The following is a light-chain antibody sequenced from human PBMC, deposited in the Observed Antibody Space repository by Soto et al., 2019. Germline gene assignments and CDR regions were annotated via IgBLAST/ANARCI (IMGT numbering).Light chain of an antibody. CDR1: QSVSSY. J-gene: IGKJ1*01. CDR3: QQRSNWPAWT. V-gene: IGKV3-11*01. Sequence: EIVLTQSPATLSLSPGERATLSCRASQSVSSYLAWYHQKPGQAPRLLIYDASNRATDIPARFSGSGSGTDFTLTISCLEPEDFAVYYCQQRSNWPAWTFVQGTKVEIK. CDR2: DAS.